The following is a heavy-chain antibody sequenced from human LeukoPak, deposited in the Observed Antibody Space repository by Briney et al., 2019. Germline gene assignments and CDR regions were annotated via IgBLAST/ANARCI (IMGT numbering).Heavy chain of an antibody. V-gene: IGHV1-2*02. CDR1: GYTFTGYY. D-gene: IGHD3-3*01. CDR2: INPNSGGT. CDR3: ARCITIFGVVQRYFDY. Sequence: ASVKVSCKASGYTFTGYYMHWVRQAPGQGLKWMGWINPNSGGTNYAQKFQGRVTMTRDTSISTAYMELSRLRSDDTAVYYCARCITIFGVVQRYFDYWGQGTLVTVSS. J-gene: IGHJ4*02.